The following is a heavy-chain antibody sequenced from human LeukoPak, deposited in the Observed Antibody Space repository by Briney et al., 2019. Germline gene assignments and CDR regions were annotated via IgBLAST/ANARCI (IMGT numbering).Heavy chain of an antibody. CDR3: AKDPVRRGYSYGNFDY. Sequence: RGSLRLSCAASGFTFNNYGMPWVRQAPGQGLVLVAFIRYDGSNKYYADSVKGRFTISRDNSKNTLYLQTYSLRPEDTAVYYCAKDPVRRGYSYGNFDYWGQGTLVTVSS. D-gene: IGHD5-18*01. CDR1: GFTFNNYG. J-gene: IGHJ4*02. CDR2: IRYDGSNK. V-gene: IGHV3-30*02.